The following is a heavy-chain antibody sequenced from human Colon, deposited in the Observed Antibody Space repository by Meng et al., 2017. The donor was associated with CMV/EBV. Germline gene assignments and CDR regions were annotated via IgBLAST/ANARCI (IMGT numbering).Heavy chain of an antibody. J-gene: IGHJ4*02. CDR2: IYYTGET. CDR3: VRRRVGASSPFDL. Sequence: VSGASISRGGFYWGWIRQVPGKGLEWIGNIYYTGETFFNPSLKTRVTIPPDTSKNQFSLRLKFVTAADTAIYYCVRRRVGASSPFDLWGQGTLVTVSS. V-gene: IGHV4-31*02. D-gene: IGHD1-26*01. CDR1: GASISRGGFY.